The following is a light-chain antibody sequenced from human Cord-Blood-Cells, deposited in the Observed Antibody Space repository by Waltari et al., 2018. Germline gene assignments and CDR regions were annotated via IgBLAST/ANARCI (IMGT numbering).Light chain of an antibody. J-gene: IGLJ2*01. CDR3: SSYTSSSTVV. CDR1: SSDVGGYNY. V-gene: IGLV2-14*01. Sequence: QSALTQPASVSGSPGQSITISCTGTSSDVGGYNYVSWYQQHPGKAPKLMIYDVSNRPSGVSNRFSGSKSGNTASLTISGLHAEDEADYYCSSYTSSSTVVFGGWTKLTVL. CDR2: DVS.